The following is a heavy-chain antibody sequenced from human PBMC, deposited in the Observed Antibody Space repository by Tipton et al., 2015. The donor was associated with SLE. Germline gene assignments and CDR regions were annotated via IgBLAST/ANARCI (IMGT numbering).Heavy chain of an antibody. J-gene: IGHJ4*02. D-gene: IGHD3-22*01. Sequence: TLSLTCTVSGGSISSFYWSWIRQPPGKGLEWIGYIFYSGSTNYYPSLKSRVTMSVDPSKNQFSLKLSSVTAADTAVYYCASIRYYYDSSGYYSPFDYWGQGTLVTVSS. CDR3: ASIRYYYDSSGYYSPFDY. CDR2: IFYSGST. V-gene: IGHV4-59*12. CDR1: GGSISSFY.